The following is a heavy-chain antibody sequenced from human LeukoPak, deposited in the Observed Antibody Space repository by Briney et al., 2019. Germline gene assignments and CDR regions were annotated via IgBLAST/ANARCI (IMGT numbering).Heavy chain of an antibody. CDR2: TYYRSKWYN. D-gene: IGHD4-23*01. CDR1: RDSVSSDSAA. Sequence: QSLSLTPAMSRDSVSSDSAAWGWVRHSPSGGLEWLGRTYYRSKWYNDYAVSVKSRININPATSKNQFSLQLTSVTPEDTAVYYCARSGGHDAFDIWGQGTMVTVSS. CDR3: ARSGGHDAFDI. V-gene: IGHV6-1*01. J-gene: IGHJ3*02.